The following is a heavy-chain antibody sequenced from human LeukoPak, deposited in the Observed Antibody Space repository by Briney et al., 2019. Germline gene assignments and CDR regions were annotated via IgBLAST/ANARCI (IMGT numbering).Heavy chain of an antibody. CDR3: ARKRGPRAARREYSGSSLSDAFDI. D-gene: IGHD1-26*01. J-gene: IGHJ3*02. CDR2: IYPGDSDT. CDR1: GYSFTSYW. Sequence: GESLKISCKGSGYSFTSYWIGWVRQMPGKGLEWMGIIYPGDSDTRYSPSFQGQVTISADKSISTAYLQWSSLKASDTAMYYCARKRGPRAARREYSGSSLSDAFDIWGQGTMVTVSS. V-gene: IGHV5-51*01.